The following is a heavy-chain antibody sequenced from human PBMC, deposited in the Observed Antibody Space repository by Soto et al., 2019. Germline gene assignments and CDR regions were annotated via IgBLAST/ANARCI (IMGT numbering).Heavy chain of an antibody. J-gene: IGHJ4*02. V-gene: IGHV3-30-3*01. D-gene: IGHD2-21*01. CDR2: TSFDGRTK. CDR1: GVAFSSYA. CDR3: AKGAGYSTLWYVDY. Sequence: QVQLVESGGGVVQPERSLRLSCAASGVAFSSYAMHWVRQAPGKGLEWVATTSFDGRTKYYADSVKGRFTISRDNSKNILYLQLNSLRPDDTAVYHCAKGAGYSTLWYVDYWGQGTLVTVSS.